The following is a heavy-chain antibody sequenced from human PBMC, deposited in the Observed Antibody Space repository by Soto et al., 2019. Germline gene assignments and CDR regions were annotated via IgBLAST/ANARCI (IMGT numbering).Heavy chain of an antibody. D-gene: IGHD3-22*01. CDR2: IHYRGST. V-gene: IGHV4-59*08. J-gene: IGHJ5*01. CDR3: ARRGAQDSRVIADNWFDS. CDR1: GDSITSSF. Sequence: SETLSLTCSVSGDSITSSFWHWIRQPPEKGLKWIGFIHYRGSTIYIPSLRSRVTISLDTSLNQFSLKLSSVAAADTAVYYCARRGAQDSRVIADNWFDSWGRGTLVTVSS.